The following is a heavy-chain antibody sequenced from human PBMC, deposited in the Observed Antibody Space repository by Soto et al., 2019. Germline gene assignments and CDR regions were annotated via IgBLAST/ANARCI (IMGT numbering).Heavy chain of an antibody. J-gene: IGHJ5*02. Sequence: EVQLVDSGGGLVQPGGSLRLSCAAARFSVSSSHMNWVRQAPGKGLEWISVIYSGGATYYAVSVNGRFTMSRDKSKNTVYLQMNSLRAEDTAVYYCAGVGPYDSGRYMFRYNWFDPWGQGTLVTVSS. CDR1: RFSVSSSH. CDR2: IYSGGAT. V-gene: IGHV3-53*01. CDR3: AGVGPYDSGRYMFRYNWFDP. D-gene: IGHD3-10*01.